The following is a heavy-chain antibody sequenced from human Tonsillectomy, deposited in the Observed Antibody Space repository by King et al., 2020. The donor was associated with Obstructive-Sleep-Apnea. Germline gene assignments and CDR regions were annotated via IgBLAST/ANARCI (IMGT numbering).Heavy chain of an antibody. Sequence: QVQLVESGGGVVQPGRSLRLSCAASGFTFSSYAMHWVRQAPGKGLEWVAVISYDGSNKYYADSVKGRFTISRDNSKNTLYLQRNSLRAEDTAVYYCARPYNWNDQAPFDYWGQGTLVTVSS. CDR2: ISYDGSNK. J-gene: IGHJ4*02. CDR3: ARPYNWNDQAPFDY. V-gene: IGHV3-30*04. CDR1: GFTFSSYA. D-gene: IGHD1-20*01.